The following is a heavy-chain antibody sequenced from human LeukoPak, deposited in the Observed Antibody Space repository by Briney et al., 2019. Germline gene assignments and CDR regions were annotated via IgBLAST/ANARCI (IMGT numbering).Heavy chain of an antibody. V-gene: IGHV3-7*01. Sequence: GGSLRLSCAASGFTVRNNYMSWVRQAPGKGLEWVANIKQDGSEKYYVDSVKGRFTISRDNAKNSLYLQMNSLRAEDTAVYYCARDRAVAAAGTGLLGYWGQGTLVTASS. J-gene: IGHJ4*02. CDR2: IKQDGSEK. D-gene: IGHD6-13*01. CDR1: GFTVRNNY. CDR3: ARDRAVAAAGTGLLGY.